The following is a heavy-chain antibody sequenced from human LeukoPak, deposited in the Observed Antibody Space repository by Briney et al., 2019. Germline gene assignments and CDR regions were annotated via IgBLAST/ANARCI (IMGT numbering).Heavy chain of an antibody. CDR3: ARDGVDYYGYDSSVPR. V-gene: IGHV3-48*01. Sequence: PGGSLRLSCAASGFTFSSYSMNWVRQAPGKGLEWVSYISSSSSTIYYADSVKGRFTISRDNAKNSLYLQMNSLRAEDTAVYYCARDGVDYYGYDSSVPRWGQGTLVTVSS. D-gene: IGHD3-22*01. CDR1: GFTFSSYS. J-gene: IGHJ4*02. CDR2: ISSSSSTI.